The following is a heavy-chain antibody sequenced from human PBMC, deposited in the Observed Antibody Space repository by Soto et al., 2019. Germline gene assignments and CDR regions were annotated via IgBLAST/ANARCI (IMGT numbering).Heavy chain of an antibody. V-gene: IGHV3-30-3*01. J-gene: IGHJ3*02. Sequence: QVQLVESGGGVVQPGRSLRLSCAASGFTFSSYAMHWVRQAPGMGLEWVAVISYDGSNKYYADSVKGRFTISRDNSKNTLYLQMNSLRAEDTAVYYCARVTRGVSLAFDIWGQGTMVTVSS. D-gene: IGHD1-26*01. CDR1: GFTFSSYA. CDR3: ARVTRGVSLAFDI. CDR2: ISYDGSNK.